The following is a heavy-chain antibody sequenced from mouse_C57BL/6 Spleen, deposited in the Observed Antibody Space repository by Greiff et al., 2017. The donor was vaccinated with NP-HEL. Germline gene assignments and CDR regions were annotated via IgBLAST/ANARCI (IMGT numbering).Heavy chain of an antibody. J-gene: IGHJ2*01. D-gene: IGHD1-1*01. V-gene: IGHV1-47*01. CDR3: ARGHYYGSTLDY. Sequence: QVQLKESGAELVKPGASVKMSCKASGYTFTTYPIEWMKQNHGKSLEWIGNFHPYNDDTKYNEKFKGKATLTVEKSSSTVYLELSRLTSDDSAVYYCARGHYYGSTLDYWGQGTTLTVSS. CDR1: GYTFTTYP. CDR2: FHPYNDDT.